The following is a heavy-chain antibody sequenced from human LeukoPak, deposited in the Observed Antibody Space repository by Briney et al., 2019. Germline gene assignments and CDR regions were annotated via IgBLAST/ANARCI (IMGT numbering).Heavy chain of an antibody. J-gene: IGHJ5*02. CDR2: IYYSGST. V-gene: IGHV4-59*12. CDR1: GGSISSYY. D-gene: IGHD2-2*01. CDR3: AREYIVVVPAARTQDSWFDP. Sequence: PSETLSLTCTVSGGSISSYYWSWIRQPPGKGLEWIGYIYYSGSTYYNPSLKSRVTISVDTSKNQFSLKLSSVTAADTAVYYCAREYIVVVPAARTQDSWFDPWGQGTLVTVSS.